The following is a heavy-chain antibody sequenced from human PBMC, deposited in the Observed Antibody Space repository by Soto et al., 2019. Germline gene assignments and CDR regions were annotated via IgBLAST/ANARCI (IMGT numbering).Heavy chain of an antibody. Sequence: EVQLVESGGGLVKPGGSLRLSCAASGFTFSNACMNWVRQAPGKALEWVGRIKSKTDGGTTDYAAPVKGRFTISRDDSKNTLYLQMNSLKTEDTAVYYCTTTYYYDSSGYPKDYWGQGTLVTVSS. V-gene: IGHV3-15*07. D-gene: IGHD3-22*01. J-gene: IGHJ4*02. CDR3: TTTYYYDSSGYPKDY. CDR1: GFTFSNAC. CDR2: IKSKTDGGTT.